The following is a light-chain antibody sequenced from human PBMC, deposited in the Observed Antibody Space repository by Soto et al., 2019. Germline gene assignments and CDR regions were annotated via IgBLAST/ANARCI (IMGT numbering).Light chain of an antibody. V-gene: IGLV2-14*01. CDR3: NSYTSSTTYV. CDR1: SSDVGAYNY. J-gene: IGLJ1*01. CDR2: EVS. Sequence: QSVLTQPASVSGSPGQSITISCTGTSSDVGAYNYVSWYQQYPGKAPKLLISEVSNRPSAISYRFSGSKSGNTASLTISGLQAEDEGDYYCNSYTSSTTYVFGTGTKVTVL.